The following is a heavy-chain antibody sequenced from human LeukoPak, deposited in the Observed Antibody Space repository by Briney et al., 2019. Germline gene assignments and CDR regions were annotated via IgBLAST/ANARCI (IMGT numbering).Heavy chain of an antibody. CDR1: GFIVSTFY. Sequence: GGSLRLSCAASGFIVSTFYMSWVRQAPGKGLEWVSVLYTAGPTYYADSVQGRFTISRDNSKNTLFLQMDNLRADDTATYYCARSGPSVLWSKSFDYWGQGALVTVSS. CDR3: ARSGPSVLWSKSFDY. V-gene: IGHV3-66*01. J-gene: IGHJ4*02. CDR2: LYTAGPT. D-gene: IGHD3-10*01.